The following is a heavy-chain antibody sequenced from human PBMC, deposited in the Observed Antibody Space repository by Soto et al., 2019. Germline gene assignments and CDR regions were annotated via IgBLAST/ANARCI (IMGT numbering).Heavy chain of an antibody. CDR3: AKDRGDFWSGSPYGMDV. CDR1: GLTFSSYA. J-gene: IGHJ6*02. D-gene: IGHD3-3*01. V-gene: IGHV3-23*01. Sequence: GGSLRLSCAASGLTFSSYAMSWVRQAPGKGLEWVSAISGSGGSTYYADSVKGRFTISRDNSKNTLYLQMNSLRAEDAAVYYCAKDRGDFWSGSPYGMDVWGQGTTVTVSS. CDR2: ISGSGGST.